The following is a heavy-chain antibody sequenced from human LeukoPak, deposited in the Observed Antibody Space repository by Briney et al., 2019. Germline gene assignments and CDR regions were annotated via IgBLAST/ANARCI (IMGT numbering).Heavy chain of an antibody. J-gene: IGHJ4*02. CDR3: ARNLPAADY. CDR1: GSTYSSHT. Sequence: GGSLRLSGAASGSTYSSHTMNWVRQAPGKGLEWVSYISSTSSVIYYADSVKGRFTISRDNAKNSLYLQMDSLRAEDTAVYYCARNLPAADYWGQGTLVTVSS. D-gene: IGHD2-2*01. CDR2: ISSTSSVI. V-gene: IGHV3-48*04.